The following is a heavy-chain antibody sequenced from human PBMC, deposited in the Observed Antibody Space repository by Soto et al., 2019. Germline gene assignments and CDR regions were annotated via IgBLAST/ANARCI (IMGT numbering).Heavy chain of an antibody. V-gene: IGHV3-15*01. J-gene: IGHJ4*02. D-gene: IGHD1-7*01. CDR3: AKDITGTTLSFDY. CDR1: GFTFSNAW. CDR2: IKSKTDGGTT. Sequence: GGSLRLSCAASGFTFSNAWMSWVRQAPGKGLEWVGRIKSKTDGGTTDYAAPVKGRFTISRDDSKNTLYLQMNSLKTEDTAVYYGAKDITGTTLSFDYWGQGTLVTVAS.